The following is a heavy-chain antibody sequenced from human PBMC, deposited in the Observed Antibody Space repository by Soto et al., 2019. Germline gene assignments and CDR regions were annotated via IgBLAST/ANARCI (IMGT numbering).Heavy chain of an antibody. CDR2: IWYDGSNT. J-gene: IGHJ3*02. Sequence: RLACGAAELSRSSYGRHWFNKNPGKGLEWVAVIWYDGSNTYYADSVKGRFTISRDNSKNTLYLQMNSLRAEDTAVYYRARVWGNYDSFDIWGQGTMVTAS. V-gene: IGHV3-33*01. CDR3: ARVWGNYDSFDI. D-gene: IGHD3-16*01. CDR1: ELSRSSYG.